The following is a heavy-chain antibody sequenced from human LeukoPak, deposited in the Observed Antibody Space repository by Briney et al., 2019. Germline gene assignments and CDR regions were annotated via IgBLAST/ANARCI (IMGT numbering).Heavy chain of an antibody. Sequence: PGGSLRLSCAASGFTFSSYAMSWVRQAPGKGLEWVSAISGSGGSTHYADSVKGRFTISRDNSKNTLYLQMNSLRAEDTAVYYCAKGPGAARHFDYWGQGTLVTVSS. CDR2: ISGSGGST. V-gene: IGHV3-23*01. CDR3: AKGPGAARHFDY. D-gene: IGHD6-6*01. J-gene: IGHJ4*02. CDR1: GFTFSSYA.